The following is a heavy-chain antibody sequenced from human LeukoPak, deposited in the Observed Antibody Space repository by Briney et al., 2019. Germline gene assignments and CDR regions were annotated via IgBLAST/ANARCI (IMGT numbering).Heavy chain of an antibody. CDR2: ISWNSGSI. J-gene: IGHJ4*02. V-gene: IGHV3-9*01. CDR3: AEGRVRWLQFVADY. Sequence: GRSLRLSCAASGFTFDDYAMHWVRQAPGKGLEWVSGISWNSGSIGYADSVKGRFTISRDNAKNSLYLQMNSLRAEDTALYYCAEGRVRWLQFVADYWGQGTLVTVSS. CDR1: GFTFDDYA. D-gene: IGHD5-12*01.